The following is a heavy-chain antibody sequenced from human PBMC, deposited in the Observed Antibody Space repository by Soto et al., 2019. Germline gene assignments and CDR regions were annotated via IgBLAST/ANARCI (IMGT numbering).Heavy chain of an antibody. CDR2: IYYSGST. CDR1: GGSISSDAYY. CDR3: AREMVPGYYDGSGRFDP. J-gene: IGHJ5*02. Sequence: QVQLQESGPELVKPSQTLSLTCTVSGGSISSDAYYWTWIRQHPGKGLEWIGYIYYSGSTYYNPSLKSRVTISLDMSKNQFSLGLSSVTAADTAVYYCAREMVPGYYDGSGRFDPWGQGTLVTVSS. D-gene: IGHD3-22*01. V-gene: IGHV4-31*03.